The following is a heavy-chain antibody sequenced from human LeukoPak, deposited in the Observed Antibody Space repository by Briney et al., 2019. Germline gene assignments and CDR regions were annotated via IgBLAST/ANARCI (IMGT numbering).Heavy chain of an antibody. Sequence: PGGSLRLSCAASGFAFGDYAMHWVRQGPGKGLEWVSSISWNSGVKGYADSVKGRFTISRDNAKKSLYLEMNSLRTEDTAVYYCARAPRYSSWYYPAIWSGFNWFDPWGQGTLVTVSS. CDR2: ISWNSGVK. CDR1: GFAFGDYA. D-gene: IGHD6-13*01. CDR3: ARAPRYSSWYYPAIWSGFNWFDP. V-gene: IGHV3-9*01. J-gene: IGHJ5*02.